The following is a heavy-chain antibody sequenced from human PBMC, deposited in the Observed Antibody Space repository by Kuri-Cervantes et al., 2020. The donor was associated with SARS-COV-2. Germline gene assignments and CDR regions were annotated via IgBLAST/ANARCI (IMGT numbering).Heavy chain of an antibody. D-gene: IGHD3-3*01. CDR3: AREGGGDPLVLGFGVVIHDAFDI. CDR2: FDPEDGET. CDR1: GYTLTELS. V-gene: IGHV1-24*01. Sequence: ASVKVSCKVSGYTLTELSMHWVRQAPGKGLEWMGGFDPEDGETIYARKFQGRVTMTEDTSTDTAYMELSSLRSDDTAVYYCAREGGGDPLVLGFGVVIHDAFDIWGQGTLVTVSS. J-gene: IGHJ3*02.